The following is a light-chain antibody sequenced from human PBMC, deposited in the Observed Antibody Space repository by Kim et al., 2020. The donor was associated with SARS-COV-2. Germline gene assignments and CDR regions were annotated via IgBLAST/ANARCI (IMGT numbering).Light chain of an antibody. CDR2: TAS. J-gene: IGKJ4*01. CDR1: EGIRSW. CDR3: QQAASFPLT. V-gene: IGKV1-12*01. Sequence: DIQLTQSPSSVSAAVGDRVTISCRASEGIRSWLAWYQQKPGKAPKLLINTASSLQSGVPSRFSGSGSGTDFSLIISSLQPEDFATYFCQQAASFPLTFGGGTKV.